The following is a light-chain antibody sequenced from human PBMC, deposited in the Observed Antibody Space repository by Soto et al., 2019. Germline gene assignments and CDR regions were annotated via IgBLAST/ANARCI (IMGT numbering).Light chain of an antibody. J-gene: IGKJ1*01. Sequence: DILMTQSPSTLSASVGDTVAITCRASQTISSWVAWYQQKPGRAPKLLIYKASTLKSGVPSRFSGSGSGTEFTLTISSLQPDDFATYYCQQYYNYSTFGQGTKVDIK. CDR1: QTISSW. CDR3: QQYYNYST. CDR2: KAS. V-gene: IGKV1-5*03.